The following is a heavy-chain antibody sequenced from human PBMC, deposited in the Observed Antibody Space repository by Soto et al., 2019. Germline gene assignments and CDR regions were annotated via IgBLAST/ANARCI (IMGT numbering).Heavy chain of an antibody. J-gene: IGHJ4*02. CDR2: IYSGGST. Sequence: GGSLRLSCAASGFTVSSNYMSWVRQAPGKGLEWVSVIYSGGSTYYADSVKGRFTISRDNAKNTLYLQMNSLRADDTAVYYCARDWSPYYDFWSGFYTYFDYWGRGALVTVSS. CDR1: GFTVSSNY. CDR3: ARDWSPYYDFWSGFYTYFDY. D-gene: IGHD3-3*01. V-gene: IGHV3-66*01.